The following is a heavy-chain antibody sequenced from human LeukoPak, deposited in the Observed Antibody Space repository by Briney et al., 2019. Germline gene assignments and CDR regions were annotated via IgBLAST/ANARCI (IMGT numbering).Heavy chain of an antibody. CDR1: GFTFSSYA. CDR2: ISGSGGST. V-gene: IGHV3-23*01. J-gene: IGHJ4*02. CDR3: AKDLGVRSTSSLFDY. D-gene: IGHD2-2*01. Sequence: GGSLRLSCAASGFTFSSYAMSWVRQAPGKGLEWVSAISGSGGSTYYADSVKGRFTISRDNSKNTLYLQMNSLRAEDTAVYYCAKDLGVRSTSSLFDYWGQGTLVTVSS.